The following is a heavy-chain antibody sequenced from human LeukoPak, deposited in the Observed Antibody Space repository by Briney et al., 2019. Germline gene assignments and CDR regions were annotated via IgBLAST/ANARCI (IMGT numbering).Heavy chain of an antibody. J-gene: IGHJ4*02. D-gene: IGHD3-10*01. Sequence: GGSLRLSCVATGFTISNYAMSWVRQVPGKGLEWVSVVSGSGGSTNYADSVKGRFTISRDISMNTLYLQMNSLRGEDTAIYYCAKDPSGSYMYGYFDIWGQGTPVTVPS. CDR3: AKDPSGSYMYGYFDI. V-gene: IGHV3-23*01. CDR1: GFTISNYA. CDR2: VSGSGGST.